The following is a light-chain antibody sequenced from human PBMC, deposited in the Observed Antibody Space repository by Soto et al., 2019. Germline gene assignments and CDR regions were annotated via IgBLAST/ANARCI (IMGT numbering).Light chain of an antibody. CDR2: GAS. J-gene: IGKJ5*01. CDR3: QQYNHWSSIT. CDR1: QYISNN. V-gene: IGKV3-15*01. Sequence: EIAMTQSPATLSVSLGERATLSCRASQYISNNLAWYQQRPGQAPSLLIYGASTRATGVPARFSGSGSGTDFLLCMTGLQSEDSAVYYCQQYNHWSSITFGQGTRLEIK.